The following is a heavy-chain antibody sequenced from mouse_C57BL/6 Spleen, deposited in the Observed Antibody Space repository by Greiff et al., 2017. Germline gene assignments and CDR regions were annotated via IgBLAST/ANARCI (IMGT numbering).Heavy chain of an antibody. V-gene: IGHV14-4*01. J-gene: IGHJ2*01. Sequence: EVKLQESGAELVRPGASVKLSCTASGFNIKDDYMHWVKQRPEQGLEWIGWIDPENGDTEYASKFQGKATITADTSSNTAYLQLSSLTSEDTAVYYCTPFYYGSSYWGQGTTLTVSS. CDR3: TPFYYGSSY. D-gene: IGHD1-1*01. CDR1: GFNIKDDY. CDR2: IDPENGDT.